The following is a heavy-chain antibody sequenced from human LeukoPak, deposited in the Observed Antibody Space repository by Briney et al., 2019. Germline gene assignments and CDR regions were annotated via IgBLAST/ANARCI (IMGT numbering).Heavy chain of an antibody. CDR1: GXSFSGYY. CDR2: INHSGST. V-gene: IGHV4-34*01. J-gene: IGHJ4*02. D-gene: IGHD4-17*01. Sequence: SETLSHTCAVYGXSFSGYYWSWIRQPPGKGLEWIGEINHSGSTNYNPSLKSRVTISVDTSKNQFSLKLSSVTAADTAVYYCARGTMTTVTYYFDYWGQGTLVIVSS. CDR3: ARGTMTTVTYYFDY.